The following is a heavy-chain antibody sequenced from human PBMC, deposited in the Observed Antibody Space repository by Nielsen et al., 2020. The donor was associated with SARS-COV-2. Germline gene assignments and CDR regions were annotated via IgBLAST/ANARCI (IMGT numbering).Heavy chain of an antibody. Sequence: ASVKVSCKALDYNFFSYGVSWVRQAPGQGLEWMGWICAYNGNTNYAQKLQGIVTMTTDTSTRTAYMELRSLRSDDTAVYYCARDRHIVVVPAAPELNYYYYGMDGRGQGTTVTVSS. CDR3: ARDRHIVVVPAAPELNYYYYGMDG. CDR2: ICAYNGNT. J-gene: IGHJ6*02. D-gene: IGHD2-2*01. CDR1: DYNFFSYG. V-gene: IGHV1-18*01.